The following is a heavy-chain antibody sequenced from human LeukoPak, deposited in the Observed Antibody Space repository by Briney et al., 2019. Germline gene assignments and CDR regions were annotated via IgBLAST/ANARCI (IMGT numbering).Heavy chain of an antibody. CDR1: GFXFSRDW. CDR3: VRALMGTSDH. D-gene: IGHD7-27*01. J-gene: IGHJ4*02. CDR2: INSDGSTT. V-gene: IGHV3-74*01. Sequence: GGSLRLSCAASGFXFSRDWIHWVRQAPGKGLVWVSRINSDGSTTNYADSVKGRFTISRDNAKKTLYLQMNSLRAEDTAVYYCVRALMGTSDHWGQGSLVTVSS.